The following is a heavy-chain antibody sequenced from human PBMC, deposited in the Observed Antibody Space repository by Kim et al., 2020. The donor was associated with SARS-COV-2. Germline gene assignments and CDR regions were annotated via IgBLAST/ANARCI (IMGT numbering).Heavy chain of an antibody. Sequence: GGSLRLSCAASGFTFSSYWMNWVRQAPGKGLECVANIKHDGSEKNYVDPVKGRFTISRDNAKNSLYLQMSSLGAEDTAVYYCAKGRGFDYWGQGTLVTVS. J-gene: IGHJ4*02. CDR3: AKGRGFDY. V-gene: IGHV3-7*01. CDR2: IKHDGSEK. CDR1: GFTFSSYW.